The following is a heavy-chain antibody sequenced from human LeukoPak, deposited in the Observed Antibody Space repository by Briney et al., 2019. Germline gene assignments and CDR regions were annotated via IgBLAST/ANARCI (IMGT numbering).Heavy chain of an antibody. D-gene: IGHD2-15*01. Sequence: GESLKISCKGSGYSFTSYWIGWVRQMPGKGLEWMGIIYPSDSDTRYSPSFQGQVTISADKSISTAYLQWSSLKASDTAMYYCARSTSPYCSGGSCYWFDPWGQGTLVTVSS. V-gene: IGHV5-51*01. CDR3: ARSTSPYCSGGSCYWFDP. J-gene: IGHJ5*02. CDR1: GYSFTSYW. CDR2: IYPSDSDT.